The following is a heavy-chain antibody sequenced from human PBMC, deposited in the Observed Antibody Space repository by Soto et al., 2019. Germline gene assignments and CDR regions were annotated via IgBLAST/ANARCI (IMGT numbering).Heavy chain of an antibody. Sequence: QMQLVQSGPEVKKPGTSVKVSCKASGFTFTSSAMQWVRQARGQRLEWIGWIVVGSGNTNYAQKFQERVTITRDMSTSXXYXEXXSLRSEDTAVYYCAATIVVVPAAPDDNYYYYGMDVWGQGTTVTVSS. V-gene: IGHV1-58*02. J-gene: IGHJ6*02. CDR2: IVVGSGNT. CDR3: AATIVVVPAAPDDNYYYYGMDV. CDR1: GFTFTSSA. D-gene: IGHD2-2*01.